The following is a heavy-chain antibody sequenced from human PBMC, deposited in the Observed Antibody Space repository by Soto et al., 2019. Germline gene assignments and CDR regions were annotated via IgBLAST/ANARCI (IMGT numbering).Heavy chain of an antibody. D-gene: IGHD3-22*01. V-gene: IGHV4-34*01. CDR1: GGSFSGYY. Sequence: SETLSLTCAVYGGSFSGYYWSWIRQPPGKGLEWIGEINHSGSTNYNPSLKSRVTISVDTSKNQFSLKLSSVTAADTAVYYCARAYMYYYDSSGHPIFDAWGQGTLVTVSS. CDR2: INHSGST. CDR3: ARAYMYYYDSSGHPIFDA. J-gene: IGHJ5*02.